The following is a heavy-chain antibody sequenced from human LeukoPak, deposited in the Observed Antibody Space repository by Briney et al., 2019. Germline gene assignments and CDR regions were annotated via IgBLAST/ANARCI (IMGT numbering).Heavy chain of an antibody. Sequence: ASVKVSCKASGYTFTGYYMHWVRQAPGQGLEWMGWINPNSGGTNYAQKFQGRVTMTRDTSISTAYMELSRLRSDDTAVYYCARVEWLFSPLIDYWGQGTLVTVSS. CDR1: GYTFTGYY. D-gene: IGHD3-3*01. J-gene: IGHJ4*02. V-gene: IGHV1-2*02. CDR3: ARVEWLFSPLIDY. CDR2: INPNSGGT.